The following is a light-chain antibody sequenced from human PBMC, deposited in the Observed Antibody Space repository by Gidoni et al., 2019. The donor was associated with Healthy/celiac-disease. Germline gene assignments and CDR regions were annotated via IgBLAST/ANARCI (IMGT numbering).Light chain of an antibody. J-gene: IGKJ3*01. Sequence: EIVMTQSPATLSVSPGERATLSCRASQSVSSNLAWYQQKPGQAPRLLIYGASTRATGIPARFSSSGSGTDFTLTINSLQSEDFAVYYCQQYNNWPETFGPGTKVDIK. CDR3: QQYNNWPET. V-gene: IGKV3-15*01. CDR1: QSVSSN. CDR2: GAS.